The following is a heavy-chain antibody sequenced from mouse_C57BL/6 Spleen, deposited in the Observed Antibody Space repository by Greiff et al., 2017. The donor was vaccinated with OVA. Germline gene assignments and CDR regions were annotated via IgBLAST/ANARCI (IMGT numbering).Heavy chain of an antibody. CDR2: IWTGGGT. CDR3: AREGQSWFAY. Sequence: VQLVESGPGLVAPSQSLSITCTVSGFSLTRYAISWVRQPPGKGLEWLGVIWTGGGTTSNSALKSRLSISKDNSKSPDFSKLNSLQTDDTARYYCAREGQSWFAYWGQGTLVTVSA. J-gene: IGHJ3*01. V-gene: IGHV2-9-1*01. CDR1: GFSLTRYA. D-gene: IGHD3-3*01.